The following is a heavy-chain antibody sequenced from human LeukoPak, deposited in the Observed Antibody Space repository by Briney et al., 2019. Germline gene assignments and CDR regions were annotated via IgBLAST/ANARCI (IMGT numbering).Heavy chain of an antibody. J-gene: IGHJ3*01. V-gene: IGHV3-73*01. D-gene: IGHD1-26*01. Sequence: GGSLKLSCAASGXTFSGSIIHWVRQASGKGLEWVGRIRSKANNYATLYAASVKGRFTISRDDSKNTAYLQMNSLKADDTAVCYCAKGTRSSPNDAAVWGQGTMVTVSS. CDR2: IRSKANNYAT. CDR1: GXTFSGSI. CDR3: AKGTRSSPNDAAV.